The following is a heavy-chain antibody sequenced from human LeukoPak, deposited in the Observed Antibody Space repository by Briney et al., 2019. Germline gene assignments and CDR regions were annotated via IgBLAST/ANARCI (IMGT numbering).Heavy chain of an antibody. CDR1: GFTFTNYW. CDR2: ITHDGSDT. Sequence: PGGSLRLSCAASGFTFTNYWMHWVRQTPEKGLVWVSRITHDGSDTSYADSVKGRFTISRDNARDTLYLQMNGLRAEDTAVYYCARVPVAFGAFDIWGQGTVVTVSS. D-gene: IGHD2-21*01. V-gene: IGHV3-74*01. J-gene: IGHJ3*02. CDR3: ARVPVAFGAFDI.